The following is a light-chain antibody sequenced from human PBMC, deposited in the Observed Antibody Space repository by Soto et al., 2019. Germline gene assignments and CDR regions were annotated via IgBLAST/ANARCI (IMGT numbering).Light chain of an antibody. Sequence: QSALTQPPSASGTPGQGVTISCSGSSSNIGSNYVYWYQQLPGTAPKLLIYNNNQRPSGVPDRFSASKSGTSASLAIRGLRSDDEADYYCSSWDGSLSGYVFGAGTKVT. CDR2: NNN. V-gene: IGLV1-47*02. CDR1: SSNIGSNY. CDR3: SSWDGSLSGYV. J-gene: IGLJ1*01.